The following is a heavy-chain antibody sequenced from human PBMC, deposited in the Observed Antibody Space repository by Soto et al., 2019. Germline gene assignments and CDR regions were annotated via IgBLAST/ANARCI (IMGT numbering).Heavy chain of an antibody. D-gene: IGHD5-18*01. V-gene: IGHV3-23*01. J-gene: IGHJ4*02. Sequence: PGGPLKLPCGALGLKFRSLAMRWVRKAQGKGLEWGSSITRTGDRAYYADSVKGRCTVSSDNAKNTLYLQMNSLRAEDTAVYYCAKYYMVTRSPLDYLGQGTLVTVSS. CDR2: ITRTGDRA. CDR3: AKYYMVTRSPLDY. CDR1: GLKFRSLA.